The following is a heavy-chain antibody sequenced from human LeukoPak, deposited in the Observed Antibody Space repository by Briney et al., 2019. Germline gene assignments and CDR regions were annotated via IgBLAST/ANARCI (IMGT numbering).Heavy chain of an antibody. CDR1: GFTFSDYY. Sequence: GGSLRLSCAASGFTFSDYYMSWIRQAPGEGLEWVSCISSSGSTIYYADSVKGRFTISRDNAKNSLYLQMNSLRAEDTAVYYCARGKAAAARPYYYYYGMDVWGQGTTVTVSS. J-gene: IGHJ6*02. CDR3: ARGKAAAARPYYYYYGMDV. D-gene: IGHD6-13*01. CDR2: ISSSGSTI. V-gene: IGHV3-11*01.